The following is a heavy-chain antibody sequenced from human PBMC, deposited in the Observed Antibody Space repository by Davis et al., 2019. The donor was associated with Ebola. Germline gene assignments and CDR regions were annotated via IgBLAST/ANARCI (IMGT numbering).Heavy chain of an antibody. J-gene: IGHJ6*02. V-gene: IGHV3-21*01. D-gene: IGHD4-17*01. Sequence: PGGSLRLSCAASGFTFSSHNMVWVRQAPGKGLEWVSSISSASIYMYYADSVKGRFTISRDNSKNTLYLQMNSLRAEDTAVYYCARDVGHDYGDYISGMDVWGQGTTVTVSS. CDR1: GFTFSSHN. CDR3: ARDVGHDYGDYISGMDV. CDR2: ISSASIYM.